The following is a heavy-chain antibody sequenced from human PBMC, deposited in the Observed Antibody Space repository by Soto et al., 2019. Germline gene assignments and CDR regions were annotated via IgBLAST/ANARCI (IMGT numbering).Heavy chain of an antibody. CDR2: IIPIFGTA. D-gene: IGHD3-22*01. Sequence: SVKVSCKASCGTFSSYAISWVRQAPGQGLEWMGGIIPIFGTANYAQKFQGRVSITADESTSTAYMELSSLRSEDTAVYYCARIGGTYYYDSSGPASWGQGTLVTVSS. CDR3: ARIGGTYYYDSSGPAS. J-gene: IGHJ5*02. V-gene: IGHV1-69*13. CDR1: CGTFSSYA.